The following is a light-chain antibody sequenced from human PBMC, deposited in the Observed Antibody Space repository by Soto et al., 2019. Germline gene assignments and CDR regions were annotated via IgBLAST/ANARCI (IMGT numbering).Light chain of an antibody. J-gene: IGKJ1*01. CDR3: QQYYSIPWT. CDR2: WAS. V-gene: IGKV4-1*01. CDR1: QNVLYSPNNKDY. Sequence: DIVMTQSPDSLSVSLGERAAINCKSSQNVLYSPNNKDYVAWYQHKAGQPPKLPFYWASTREPGVPDRFNGSGSGTDFTLTISSLQAEDVAIYYCQQYYSIPWTFGQGTKVDIK.